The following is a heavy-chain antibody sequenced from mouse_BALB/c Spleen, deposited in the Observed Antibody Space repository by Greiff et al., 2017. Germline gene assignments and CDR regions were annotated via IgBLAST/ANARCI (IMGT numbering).Heavy chain of an antibody. Sequence: VKLMESGPGLVQPSQSLSITCTVSGFSLTSYGVHWVRQSPGKGLEWLGVIWSGGSTDYNAAFISRLSISKDNSKSQVFFKMNSLQANDTAIYYCARIHYYGYDAMDYWGQGTSVTVSS. V-gene: IGHV2-2*02. J-gene: IGHJ4*01. CDR3: ARIHYYGYDAMDY. CDR1: GFSLTSYG. D-gene: IGHD1-2*01. CDR2: IWSGGST.